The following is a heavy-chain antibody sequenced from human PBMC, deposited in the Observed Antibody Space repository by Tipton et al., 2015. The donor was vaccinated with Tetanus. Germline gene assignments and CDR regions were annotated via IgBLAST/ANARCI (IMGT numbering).Heavy chain of an antibody. J-gene: IGHJ4*02. V-gene: IGHV3-21*01. CDR3: ASGSSLDY. CDR2: ISSTSTYI. CDR1: EFTLGRFG. Sequence: SLRLSCEVSEFTLGRFGMNWVRQAPGKGLEWISSISSTSTYIYYAKSVKGRFTISRDNAKNSLFLQMNSLRAEDTGIYYCASGSSLDYWGQGTLVTVSS. D-gene: IGHD2-15*01.